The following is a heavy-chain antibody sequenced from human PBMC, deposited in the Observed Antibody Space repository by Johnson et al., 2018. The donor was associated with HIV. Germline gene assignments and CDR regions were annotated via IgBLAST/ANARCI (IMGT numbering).Heavy chain of an antibody. D-gene: IGHD4-17*01. Sequence: VQVLESGGDLVQPGGSLRLSCAASGFTVSSNYMSWVRQAPGKGLEWVSVIYSGGTTYYADSVKGRFTISRDKSNNTLDLHMNSLRAEDTAVYYCARTAMTPVTSSPDAFDIWGQGTMVTVSS. CDR3: ARTAMTPVTSSPDAFDI. J-gene: IGHJ3*02. V-gene: IGHV3-66*01. CDR1: GFTVSSNY. CDR2: IYSGGTT.